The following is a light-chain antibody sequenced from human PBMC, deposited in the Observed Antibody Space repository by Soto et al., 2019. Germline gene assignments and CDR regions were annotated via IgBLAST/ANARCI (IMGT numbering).Light chain of an antibody. CDR1: QSISSW. J-gene: IGKJ2*01. Sequence: DIPMTQSPSTLSASVGDRVTITCRASQSISSWLAWYQQKPGKAPKLLIYKASSLESGVPSRFSGSGSGTEFTLTISSLQPDDFATYYCQQYNSYSPLMYTFGQGTKLEI. V-gene: IGKV1-5*03. CDR3: QQYNSYSPLMYT. CDR2: KAS.